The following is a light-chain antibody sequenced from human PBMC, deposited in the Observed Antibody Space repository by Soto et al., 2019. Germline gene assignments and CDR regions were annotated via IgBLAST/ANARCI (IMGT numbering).Light chain of an antibody. CDR3: QQYQNWPPYT. V-gene: IGKV3-15*01. Sequence: EIVMTQSPATLSVSPGERATLSCRASQSVSSNLAWYQQKRGQAPRLLIYGASTMATGIPARFSGSGSGTEFTLTIRSLQSEDFAVYYCQQYQNWPPYTFGQGTKLEIK. CDR2: GAS. CDR1: QSVSSN. J-gene: IGKJ2*01.